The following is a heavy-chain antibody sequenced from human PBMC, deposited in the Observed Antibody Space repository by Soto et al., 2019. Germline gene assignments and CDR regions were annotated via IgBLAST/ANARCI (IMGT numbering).Heavy chain of an antibody. V-gene: IGHV3-23*01. D-gene: IGHD6-19*01. CDR2: ISGSGGST. J-gene: IGHJ3*02. Sequence: PVRSLRLSCAASGFTFSSYAMSWVRQAPGKGLEWVSAISGSGGSTYYADSAKGRFTISRDNSKNTLYLQMNSLRAEDTAVYYCTASSGWYNAFDIWGQGTMVTVSS. CDR1: GFTFSSYA. CDR3: TASSGWYNAFDI.